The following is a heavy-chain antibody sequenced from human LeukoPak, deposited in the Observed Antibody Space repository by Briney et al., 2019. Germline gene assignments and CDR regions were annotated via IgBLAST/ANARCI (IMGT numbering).Heavy chain of an antibody. CDR2: IYSGGST. CDR3: ARPRIRSGNTLEDY. D-gene: IGHD1/OR15-1a*01. J-gene: IGHJ4*02. V-gene: IGHV3-53*01. Sequence: GGSLRLSCAASGFTVSSNYMSWVRQAPGKGLEWVSVIYSGGSTYYADSVKGRFTISRDNSKNTLYLQMNSLRAEDTAVYYCARPRIRSGNTLEDYWGQGTLVTVSS. CDR1: GFTVSSNY.